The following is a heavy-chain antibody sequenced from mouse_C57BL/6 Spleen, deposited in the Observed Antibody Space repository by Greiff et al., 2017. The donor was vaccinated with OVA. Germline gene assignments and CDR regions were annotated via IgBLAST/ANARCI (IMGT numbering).Heavy chain of an antibody. J-gene: IGHJ2*01. Sequence: QVQLQQPGAELVRPGTSVKLSCKASGYTFTSYWMHWVKQRPGQGLEWIGVIDPSDSYTNSNQKFKGKATLTVDTSSSPAYMQLSSLTSEDSAVYYCARMNYGSSQYYFDYWGQGTTLTVSS. CDR2: IDPSDSYT. CDR1: GYTFTSYW. V-gene: IGHV1-59*01. D-gene: IGHD1-1*01. CDR3: ARMNYGSSQYYFDY.